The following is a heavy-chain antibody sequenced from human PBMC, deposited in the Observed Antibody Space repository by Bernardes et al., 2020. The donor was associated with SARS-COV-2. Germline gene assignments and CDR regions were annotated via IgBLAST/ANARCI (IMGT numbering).Heavy chain of an antibody. J-gene: IGHJ4*01. D-gene: IGHD1-1*01. CDR2: ISYSGRT. CDR1: GGSISNYY. CDR3: AREKYWYNYYFDY. V-gene: IGHV4-59*01. Sequence: SETLSLTCTVSGGSISNYYCNWIRQPPGSRLEWIASISYSGRTNYNPSLRSRVTISVDTSRNQFTLKLSSVTAADTAVYYCAREKYWYNYYFDYWGQGNLVTVSS.